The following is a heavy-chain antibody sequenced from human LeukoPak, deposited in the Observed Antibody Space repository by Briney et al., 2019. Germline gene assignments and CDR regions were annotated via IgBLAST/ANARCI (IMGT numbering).Heavy chain of an antibody. Sequence: GGSLSLSCEASGFDVSSNYMNWVRQAPGKGLEWVSILYSGGSTYYADSVKGRFTVSRDSSGNTLFLYMTRLKTEDTAVYFCARVGDHYHWYLDVWGRGTLVTVSS. CDR1: GFDVSSNY. CDR2: LYSGGST. D-gene: IGHD3-10*01. V-gene: IGHV3-53*01. J-gene: IGHJ2*01. CDR3: ARVGDHYHWYLDV.